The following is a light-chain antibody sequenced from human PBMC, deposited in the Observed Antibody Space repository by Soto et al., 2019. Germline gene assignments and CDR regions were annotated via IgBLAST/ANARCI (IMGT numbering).Light chain of an antibody. Sequence: EIVMTQSPATLSVSPGERATHSCRASQSVSSNLAWYQQKPGQAPRLLIYGASTRATGIPARFSGSGSGTEFTLTISSLQSEDFAVYYCQQYNNWPTITLGQGTRLEIK. CDR1: QSVSSN. CDR3: QQYNNWPTIT. CDR2: GAS. V-gene: IGKV3-15*01. J-gene: IGKJ5*01.